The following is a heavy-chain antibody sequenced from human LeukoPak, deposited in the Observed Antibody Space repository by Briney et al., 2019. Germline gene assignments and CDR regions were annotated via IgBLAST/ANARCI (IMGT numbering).Heavy chain of an antibody. CDR1: GGSITNYY. V-gene: IGHV4-59*08. CDR2: IYYTGGT. CDR3: ARSYGSGSYGDHFDY. Sequence: SETLSLTCTVSGGSITNYYWAWIRQPPGKGLEWIGNIYYTGGTKYNPSLRSRVTISVDPSKNQFSLKLSSVTAADTAMYYCARSYGSGSYGDHFDYWGQGTLVTVSS. D-gene: IGHD3-10*01. J-gene: IGHJ4*02.